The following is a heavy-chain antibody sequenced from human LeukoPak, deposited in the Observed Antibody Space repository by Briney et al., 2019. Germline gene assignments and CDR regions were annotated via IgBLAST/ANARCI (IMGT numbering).Heavy chain of an antibody. Sequence: PGGSLRLSCAASGLTFSIHWMNWVRQAPGKGLEWVSSISSSSSYIYYADSVKGRFTISRDNAKNSLYLQMNSLRAEDTAVYYCARGGAVVVAELDYWGQGTLVTVSS. CDR3: ARGGAVVVAELDY. CDR2: ISSSSSYI. CDR1: GLTFSIHW. V-gene: IGHV3-21*01. J-gene: IGHJ4*02. D-gene: IGHD2-15*01.